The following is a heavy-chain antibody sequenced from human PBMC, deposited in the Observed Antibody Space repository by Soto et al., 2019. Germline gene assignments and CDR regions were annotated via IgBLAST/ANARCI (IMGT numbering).Heavy chain of an antibody. CDR2: FDPEDGET. V-gene: IGHV1-24*01. CDR1: GYTLTDLS. J-gene: IGHJ5*02. Sequence: GASVKPSCKVSGYTLTDLSMHWVRQAPGKGLEWMGGFDPEDGETIYAQKFQGRVTMTEDTSTDTAYMELSSLRSEDTAVYYCATATYGDYVQNWFDPWGQGTLVTVSS. D-gene: IGHD4-17*01. CDR3: ATATYGDYVQNWFDP.